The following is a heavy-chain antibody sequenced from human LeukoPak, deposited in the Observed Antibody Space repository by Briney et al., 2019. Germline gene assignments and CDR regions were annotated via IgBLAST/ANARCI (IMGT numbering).Heavy chain of an antibody. J-gene: IGHJ4*02. CDR1: GYSFTSYW. CDR3: ARTFRGAMVIDFDY. D-gene: IGHD3-16*01. V-gene: IGHV5-10-1*01. CDR2: IDPSDSYT. Sequence: GESLKISCKGSGYSFTSYWISWVRQVPGKGLEWMGRIDPSDSYTNYSPSFQGHVTISADKSISTAYLQWSSLKASDTAMYYCARTFRGAMVIDFDYWGQGTLVTVSS.